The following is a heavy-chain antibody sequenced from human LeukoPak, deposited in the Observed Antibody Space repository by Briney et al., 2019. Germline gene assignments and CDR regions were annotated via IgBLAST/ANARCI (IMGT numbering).Heavy chain of an antibody. Sequence: PSQTLSLTCTVSGGSISSYYWSWIRQPPGKGLEWIGFIYYSGSTNYNPSLRSRVTISVDTSKNECSLKLSSVTAADTAVYYCASRGIVAAGTDRGFDYWGQGTLVTVSS. CDR2: IYYSGST. D-gene: IGHD6-13*01. J-gene: IGHJ4*02. CDR3: ASRGIVAAGTDRGFDY. V-gene: IGHV4-59*01. CDR1: GGSISSYY.